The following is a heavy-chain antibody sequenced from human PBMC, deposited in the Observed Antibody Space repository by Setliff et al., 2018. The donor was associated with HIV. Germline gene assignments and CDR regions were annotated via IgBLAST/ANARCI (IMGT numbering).Heavy chain of an antibody. Sequence: SETLSLTCTFSGYSISSGYYWGWIRQPPGKGLEWIGYMYSSGNSNYNPSLKSRVTMSVDTSNNQVSLYLSSVTAADTAVYYCARKILAVDYWGQGTLVTVSS. CDR2: MYSSGNS. J-gene: IGHJ4*02. D-gene: IGHD6-19*01. V-gene: IGHV4-61*01. CDR3: ARKILAVDY. CDR1: GYSISSGYY.